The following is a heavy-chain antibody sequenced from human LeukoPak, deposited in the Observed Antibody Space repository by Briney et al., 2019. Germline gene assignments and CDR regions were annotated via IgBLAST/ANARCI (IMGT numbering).Heavy chain of an antibody. D-gene: IGHD3-3*01. J-gene: IGHJ4*02. CDR1: GYTFTRYY. V-gene: IGHV1-2*02. CDR2: INPNSGGT. CDR3: ARGRDYYDFWSGSF. Sequence: ASVKVSCKASGYTFTRYYMHWVRQAPGQGLEWMGWINPNSGGTNYAQKFQGRVTMTRDTSISTAYMELSRLRSDDTAVYYCARGRDYYDFWSGSFWGQGTLVTVSS.